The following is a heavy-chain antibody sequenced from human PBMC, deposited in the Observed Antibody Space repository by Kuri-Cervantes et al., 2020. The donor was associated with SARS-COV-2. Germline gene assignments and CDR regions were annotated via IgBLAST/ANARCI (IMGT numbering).Heavy chain of an antibody. Sequence: GGSLRLSCKGSGYSFTSYWIGWVRQMPGKGLEWMGIIYPGDSDTRYSPSFQGQVTISADKSISTAYLQWSSLKASDTAMYYCARGGEYYYGSGSYYPFDYWGQGTLVTVSS. CDR1: GYSFTSYW. D-gene: IGHD3-10*01. CDR3: ARGGEYYYGSGSYYPFDY. V-gene: IGHV5-51*01. CDR2: IYPGDSDT. J-gene: IGHJ4*02.